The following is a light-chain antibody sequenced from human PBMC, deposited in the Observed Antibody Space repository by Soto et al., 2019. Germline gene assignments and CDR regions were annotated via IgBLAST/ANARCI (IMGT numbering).Light chain of an antibody. Sequence: EIVLRGAQGTMSLSPGAGATVSWWASQTVSSNYLAWYQQRPGQAPRLIIYGASSRATGIPDRFSGSGSGTDFTLTISRLEPEDFAVYYCQQYGSSPRTFGQGTKVDIK. J-gene: IGKJ1*01. V-gene: IGKV3-20*01. CDR3: QQYGSSPRT. CDR2: GAS. CDR1: QTVSSNY.